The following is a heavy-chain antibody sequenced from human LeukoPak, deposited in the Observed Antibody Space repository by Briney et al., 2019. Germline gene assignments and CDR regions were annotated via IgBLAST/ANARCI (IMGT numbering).Heavy chain of an antibody. CDR2: ISAYRGNT. CDR3: AREPKQMLVVPGDYVDY. Sequence: ASVKDSCKASGYTFTSYGINWARQPPGQGLEWMGWISAYRGNTNYAQKLQGRVTMTTDTSTSTAYMEQRSLRSDDTAVCNCAREPKQMLVVPGDYVDYWGQRTPGTVSS. D-gene: IGHD2-2*01. V-gene: IGHV1-18*04. CDR1: GYTFTSYG. J-gene: IGHJ4*02.